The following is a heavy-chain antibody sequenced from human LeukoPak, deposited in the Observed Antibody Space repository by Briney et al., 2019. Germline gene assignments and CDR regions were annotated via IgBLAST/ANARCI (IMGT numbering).Heavy chain of an antibody. V-gene: IGHV1-18*01. CDR3: AGAPRGCSSTSCYSGNWFDP. J-gene: IGHJ5*02. D-gene: IGHD2-2*01. CDR1: GYTFTSYG. CDR2: ISAYNGNT. Sequence: ASVKVSCKASGYTFTSYGISWVRQAPGQGLEWMGWISAYNGNTNYAQKLQGRVTMTTDTSTSTAYMELRSLRSDDTAVYYCAGAPRGCSSTSCYSGNWFDPWGQGTLVTVSS.